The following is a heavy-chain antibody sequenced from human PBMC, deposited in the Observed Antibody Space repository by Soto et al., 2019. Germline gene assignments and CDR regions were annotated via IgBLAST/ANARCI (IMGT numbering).Heavy chain of an antibody. V-gene: IGHV3-23*01. CDR3: AKEGGIAAAGISPIDY. J-gene: IGHJ4*02. CDR1: VFTFSSYA. CDR2: ISGSGGST. Sequence: GSLRLSCAASVFTFSSYAMSWVRQAPGKGLEWVSAISGSGGSTYYADSVKGRFTISRDNSKNTLYLQMNSLRAEDTAVYYCAKEGGIAAAGISPIDYWGQGTLVTVSS. D-gene: IGHD6-13*01.